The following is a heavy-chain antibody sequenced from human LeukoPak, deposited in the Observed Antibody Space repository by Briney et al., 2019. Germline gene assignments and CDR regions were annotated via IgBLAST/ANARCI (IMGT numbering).Heavy chain of an antibody. V-gene: IGHV1-18*01. J-gene: IGHJ5*02. Sequence: AASVKVSCKASGYTFTSYGISWVRQAPGQGLEWMGWISAYNGNTNYAQKLQGRVTMTTDTSTSTAYMELRSLRSDDTAVYYCAREVPAAIGNWFDPWGQGTLVTVSS. D-gene: IGHD2-2*02. CDR1: GYTFTSYG. CDR2: ISAYNGNT. CDR3: AREVPAAIGNWFDP.